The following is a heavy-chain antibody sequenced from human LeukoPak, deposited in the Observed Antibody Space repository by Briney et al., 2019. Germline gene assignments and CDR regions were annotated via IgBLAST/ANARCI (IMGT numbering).Heavy chain of an antibody. CDR2: IWYDGTNK. Sequence: GGSLRLSCAASGFSFSSYGMHWVRQAPGKGLEWVAVIWYDGTNKYYADSVKGRFTISRDNSKNTLYLQMNSMRDEDTAVYYCARDQRGFSYSKYFFDYWGQGTLVTVSS. J-gene: IGHJ4*02. CDR3: ARDQRGFSYSKYFFDY. V-gene: IGHV3-33*01. D-gene: IGHD5-18*01. CDR1: GFSFSSYG.